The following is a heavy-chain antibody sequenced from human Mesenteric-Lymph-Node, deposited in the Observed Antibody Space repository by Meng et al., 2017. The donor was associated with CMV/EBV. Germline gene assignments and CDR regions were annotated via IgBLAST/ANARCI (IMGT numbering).Heavy chain of an antibody. Sequence: GGSLRLSCAASGFTFNNFWMHWVRQAPGKGLMWVSHITSDGTTTMYADSVKGRFTISRDNAKNSLYLQMNSLRAEDTALYYCARDEGLGYWGQGTLVTVSS. J-gene: IGHJ4*02. V-gene: IGHV3-74*03. CDR1: GFTFNNFW. CDR2: ITSDGTTT. CDR3: ARDEGLGY. D-gene: IGHD3-22*01.